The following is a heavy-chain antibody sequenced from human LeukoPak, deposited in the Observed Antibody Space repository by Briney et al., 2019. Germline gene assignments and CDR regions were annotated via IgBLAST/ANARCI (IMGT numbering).Heavy chain of an antibody. CDR2: INEDGSAQ. D-gene: IGHD3-22*01. Sequence: AGSLRLSCADPGFTFSRSWMTWVRQAPGKGLEWVANINEDGSAQNYVDSVKGRFTISRDNAKSTLYLEMNSLRAEDTAVYYCARDAGYDRFDYWGQGTLVTVSS. V-gene: IGHV3-7*05. CDR3: ARDAGYDRFDY. J-gene: IGHJ4*02. CDR1: GFTFSRSW.